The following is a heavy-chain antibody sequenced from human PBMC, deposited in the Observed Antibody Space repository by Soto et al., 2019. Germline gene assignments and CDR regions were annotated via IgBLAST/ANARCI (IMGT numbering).Heavy chain of an antibody. CDR1: GFTFTDYY. D-gene: IGHD6-19*01. Sequence: GGSLRLSCEGSGFTFTDYYMTWIRQAPGKGLEWVAYINTLSTAIYYADSVKGRFTISRDNAKNSLYLQMNGLRAEDTATYYCARRLQWQLRPLDSWGRGTLVTVSS. CDR2: INTLSTAI. J-gene: IGHJ4*02. V-gene: IGHV3-11*01. CDR3: ARRLQWQLRPLDS.